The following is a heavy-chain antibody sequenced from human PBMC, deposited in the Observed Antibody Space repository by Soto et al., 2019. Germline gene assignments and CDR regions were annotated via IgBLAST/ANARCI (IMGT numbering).Heavy chain of an antibody. CDR3: ATYTTPRPEVYYYYGMDV. D-gene: IGHD6-6*01. CDR1: GGTFSSYA. Sequence: ASVKVACKASGGTFSSYAISWVRQAPGQGLEWMGGIIPIFGTANYAQKFQGRVTITADESTSTAYMELSSLRSEDTAVYYCATYTTPRPEVYYYYGMDVWGQGTTVTVSS. J-gene: IGHJ6*02. V-gene: IGHV1-69*13. CDR2: IIPIFGTA.